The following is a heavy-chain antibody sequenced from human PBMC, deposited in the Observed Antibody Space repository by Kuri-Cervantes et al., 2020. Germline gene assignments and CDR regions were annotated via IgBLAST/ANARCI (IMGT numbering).Heavy chain of an antibody. J-gene: IGHJ4*02. CDR3: ARAPIFGVVITSNFDY. Sequence: ASVKVSCKASGYTFTSYYMHWVRQAPGQGLEWMGIINPSGGSTSYAQKFQGRVTITADESTSTAYMELSSLRSEDAAVYYCARAPIFGVVITSNFDYWGQGTLVTVSS. V-gene: IGHV1-46*01. CDR2: INPSGGST. CDR1: GYTFTSYY. D-gene: IGHD3-3*01.